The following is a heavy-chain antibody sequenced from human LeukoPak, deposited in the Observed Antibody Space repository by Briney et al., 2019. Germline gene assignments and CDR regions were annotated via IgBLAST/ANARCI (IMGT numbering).Heavy chain of an antibody. CDR3: TTLSYYDPLLGDY. Sequence: PGGSLRLSCAASGFTFSDAWMSWVRQAPGKGLEWVGRMKSKTDGGTRDYAAPVKGRFTISRDDSKNTLYLLMNSLKIEDTAVYYCTTLSYYDPLLGDYWGQGTLATVSS. CDR1: GFTFSDAW. CDR2: MKSKTDGGTR. V-gene: IGHV3-15*01. J-gene: IGHJ4*02. D-gene: IGHD3-22*01.